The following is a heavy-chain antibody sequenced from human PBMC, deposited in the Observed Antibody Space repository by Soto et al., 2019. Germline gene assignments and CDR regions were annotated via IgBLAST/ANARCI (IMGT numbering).Heavy chain of an antibody. CDR2: ISYDGSNK. D-gene: IGHD6-13*01. CDR3: ARGLAAPLYYFDY. CDR1: GFTFSSYA. Sequence: GGSLRLSCAASGFTFSSYAMHWVRQAPGKGLEWVAFISYDGSNKYYADSVKGRFTISRDNSKNTLYLQMNSLRAEDTAVYYCARGLAAPLYYFDYWGQGTLVTVSS. J-gene: IGHJ4*02. V-gene: IGHV3-30-3*01.